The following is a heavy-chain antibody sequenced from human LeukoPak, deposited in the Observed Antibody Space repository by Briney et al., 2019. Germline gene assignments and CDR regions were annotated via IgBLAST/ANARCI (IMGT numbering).Heavy chain of an antibody. V-gene: IGHV3-23*01. D-gene: IGHD4-17*01. J-gene: IGHJ4*02. Sequence: GRSLTLSFAASGFTFITFAMSWVRQAPAKGLEWVSAINTNGASTYYEPSVTGRFTISRENSKNTLYLQLSRLRVEEKAVYYCARAVDYGEYVGFDYWGEGSVVTVCS. CDR2: INTNGAST. CDR3: ARAVDYGEYVGFDY. CDR1: GFTFITFA.